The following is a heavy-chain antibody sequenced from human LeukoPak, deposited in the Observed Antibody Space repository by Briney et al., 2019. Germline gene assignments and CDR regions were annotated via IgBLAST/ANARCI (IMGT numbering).Heavy chain of an antibody. Sequence: SETLSLTCAVYGGSLSTYYWSWIRQPPGKGLEWIGEINHSGSTQYNPSLKSRVTISVDMSRNQFFLKMSSVTAADTAVYYCARGPDSGSYYAWFDPWGQGTLVTVSS. V-gene: IGHV4-34*01. CDR2: INHSGST. D-gene: IGHD1-26*01. CDR1: GGSLSTYY. CDR3: ARGPDSGSYYAWFDP. J-gene: IGHJ5*02.